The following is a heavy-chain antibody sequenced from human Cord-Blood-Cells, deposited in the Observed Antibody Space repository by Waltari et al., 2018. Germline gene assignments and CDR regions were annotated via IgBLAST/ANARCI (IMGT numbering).Heavy chain of an antibody. CDR2: IIPISGTA. J-gene: IGHJ3*01. CDR1: GGTFSSYA. Sequence: QVQLVQSGAEVKKPGSSVKVSCKASGGTFSSYAISWVRQAPGQGLEWMGGIIPISGTANDARKFQGRGTVTADESTSTAYMELSSLRSEDTAVYYCARGGCSSTSCYKSAFDLWGQGTMVTVSS. CDR3: ARGGCSSTSCYKSAFDL. V-gene: IGHV1-69*01. D-gene: IGHD2-2*02.